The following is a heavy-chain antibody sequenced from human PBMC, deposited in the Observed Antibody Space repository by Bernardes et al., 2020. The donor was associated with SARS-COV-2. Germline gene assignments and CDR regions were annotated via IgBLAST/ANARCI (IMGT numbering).Heavy chain of an antibody. CDR1: VYTLNSFA. V-gene: IGHV1-18*04. Sequence: SANVACKASVYTLNSFAVSWLGQVPGRGREGMGWISAYNGKIKYEQDFQGGVILTTDTSTSTAYMELRSLRLGDTAVYYCARDPGNYYGSGSRFDYWGQGTLVTVSS. CDR2: ISAYNGKI. D-gene: IGHD3-10*01. CDR3: ARDPGNYYGSGSRFDY. J-gene: IGHJ4*02.